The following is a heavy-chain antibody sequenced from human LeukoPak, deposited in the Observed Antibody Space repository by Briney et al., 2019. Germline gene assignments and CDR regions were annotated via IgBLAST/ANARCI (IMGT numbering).Heavy chain of an antibody. V-gene: IGHV3-73*01. CDR3: ARLCWGNQLAGFDS. CDR1: GFTFSGSP. J-gene: IGHJ4*02. CDR2: IRSKADNYAT. Sequence: GGSLILSCAASGFTFSGSPILWVRQASGKGLEWVGRIRSKADNYATAYAASVQGRCTISRDDSKSTAYLQLNSLKTEDTAVYYCARLCWGNQLAGFDSWGQGTLVTVSS. D-gene: IGHD3-10*02.